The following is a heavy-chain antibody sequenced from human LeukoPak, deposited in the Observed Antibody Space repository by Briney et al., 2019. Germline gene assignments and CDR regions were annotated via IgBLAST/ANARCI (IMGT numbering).Heavy chain of an antibody. J-gene: IGHJ4*02. CDR1: GFTFSSYA. Sequence: GGSLRLSCAASGFTFSSYAMSWVRQAPGKGLEWVSAISGSGGSTYYADSVKGRFTISRDNSKNTLYLQMNSLRAEDTAIYYCARQGSHSNGWFFDYWGQGVLVTVSS. V-gene: IGHV3-23*01. CDR3: ARQGSHSNGWFFDY. CDR2: ISGSGGST. D-gene: IGHD6-19*01.